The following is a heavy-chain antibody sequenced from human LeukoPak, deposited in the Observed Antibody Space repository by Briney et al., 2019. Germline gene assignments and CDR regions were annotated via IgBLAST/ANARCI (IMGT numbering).Heavy chain of an antibody. Sequence: SETLSLTCAVYGGSFSGYYRSWIRQPPGKGLEWIGEINHSGSTNYNPSLKSRVTISVDTSKNQFSLKLSSVTAADTAAYYCAERRSGSNFDYWGQGTLVTVSS. J-gene: IGHJ4*02. D-gene: IGHD6-19*01. CDR1: GGSFSGYY. CDR2: INHSGST. CDR3: AERRSGSNFDY. V-gene: IGHV4-34*01.